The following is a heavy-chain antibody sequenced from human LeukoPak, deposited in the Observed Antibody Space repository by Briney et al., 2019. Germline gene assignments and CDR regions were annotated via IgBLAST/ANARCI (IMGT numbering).Heavy chain of an antibody. CDR3: ARDWRFGEFDY. V-gene: IGHV3-7*01. J-gene: IGHJ4*02. CDR1: GFTFSSYW. CDR2: IKKDGSEK. D-gene: IGHD3-10*01. Sequence: GGSLRLSCAASGFTFSSYWMSWVRQAPGKGLEWVANIKKDGSEKYYVDSVKGRFTISRDNAKNSLYLQMNSLRAEDTAVYYCARDWRFGEFDYWGQGTLVTVSS.